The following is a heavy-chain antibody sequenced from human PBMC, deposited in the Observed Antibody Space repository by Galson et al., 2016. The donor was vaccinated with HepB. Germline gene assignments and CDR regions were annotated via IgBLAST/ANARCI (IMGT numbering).Heavy chain of an antibody. J-gene: IGHJ4*02. D-gene: IGHD3-9*01. CDR3: ARLTLPGICCYFYY. CDR2: IIGSADHT. Sequence: SLRLSCAASGFSFGSFAMSWVRQAPGRGPEWIASIIGSADHTYYADSVKGRFTISRDTYNTVYLQMNSLRAEDTAIYYCARLTLPGICCYFYYWGQGTLVTVSS. V-gene: IGHV3-23*01. CDR1: GFSFGSFA.